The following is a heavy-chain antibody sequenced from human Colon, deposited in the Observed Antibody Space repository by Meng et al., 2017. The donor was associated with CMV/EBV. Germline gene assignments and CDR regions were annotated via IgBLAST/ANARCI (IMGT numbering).Heavy chain of an antibody. CDR1: GYPFTANH. V-gene: IGHV1-2*02. Sequence: QVQLVQSGTEGKKPGASVKVSGKTSGYPFTANHLHWVRQAPGKGLEWMGWIYPQDGGTYFAQKFQDRVTLTRDTSITTAYMELSGLTSDDTAIYYCVRESWYFDFWGEGTLVTVSS. J-gene: IGHJ4*02. D-gene: IGHD6-13*01. CDR3: VRESWYFDF. CDR2: IYPQDGGT.